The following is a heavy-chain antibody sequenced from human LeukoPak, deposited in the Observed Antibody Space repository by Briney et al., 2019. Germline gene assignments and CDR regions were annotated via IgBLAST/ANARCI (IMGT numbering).Heavy chain of an antibody. D-gene: IGHD3-16*01. Sequence: GGALRLSCAGSGFTFSEYFMRGVRQAPGKGLEYLSVISYNGEETYYANSLKRRFTISRDNSKNTLYLQMGSLRAEDTAIYFCARDPSVGGFSGSELDLWGQGTLVTVSS. J-gene: IGHJ5*02. V-gene: IGHV3-64*01. CDR1: GFTFSEYF. CDR2: ISYNGEET. CDR3: ARDPSVGGFSGSELDL.